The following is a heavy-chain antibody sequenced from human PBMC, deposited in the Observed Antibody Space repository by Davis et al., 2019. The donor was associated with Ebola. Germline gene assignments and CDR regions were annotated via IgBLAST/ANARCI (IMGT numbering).Heavy chain of an antibody. CDR1: GFTFSGSA. D-gene: IGHD5-18*01. J-gene: IGHJ4*02. CDR3: TRGIRSDTAIENY. V-gene: IGHV3-73*01. Sequence: GESLKISCAASGFTFSGSAMHWVRQASGKGLEWVGRIRSKANSYATAYAASVKGRFTISRDDSKNTAYLQMNSLKTEDTAVYYCTRGIRSDTAIENYWGQGTLVTVSS. CDR2: IRSKANSYAT.